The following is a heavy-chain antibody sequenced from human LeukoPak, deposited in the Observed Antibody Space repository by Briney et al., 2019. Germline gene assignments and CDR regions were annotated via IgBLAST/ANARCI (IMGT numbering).Heavy chain of an antibody. D-gene: IGHD3-22*01. CDR3: ATKAYYYDSSGHWLGYYFDY. CDR2: FDPEDGET. V-gene: IGHV1-24*01. CDR1: GYTLTELS. Sequence: ASVKVSCKVSGYTLTELSMHWVRQAPGKGLEWMGGFDPEDGETIYAQKFQGRVTMTEDTSTDTAYMELSSLRSEDTAVYYCATKAYYYDSSGHWLGYYFDYWGQGTLVTVSS. J-gene: IGHJ4*02.